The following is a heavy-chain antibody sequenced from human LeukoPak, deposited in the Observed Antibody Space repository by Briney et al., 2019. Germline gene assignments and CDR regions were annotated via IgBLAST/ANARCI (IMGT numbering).Heavy chain of an antibody. CDR3: ARDKYYYGSGSYRYYYGMDV. Sequence: PSETLSLTCAVAGYSISSGYYWGWIRQPPGKGLEWIGSIYHSGSTYYNPSLKSRVTISVDTSKNQFSLKLSSVTAADTAVYYCARDKYYYGSGSYRYYYGMDVWGKGTTVTVSS. J-gene: IGHJ6*04. CDR1: GYSISSGYY. V-gene: IGHV4-38-2*02. CDR2: IYHSGST. D-gene: IGHD3-10*01.